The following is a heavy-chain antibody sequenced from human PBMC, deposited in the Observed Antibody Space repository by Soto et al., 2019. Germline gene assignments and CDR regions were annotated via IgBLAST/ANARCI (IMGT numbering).Heavy chain of an antibody. CDR1: GFTFSSYA. V-gene: IGHV3-23*01. CDR2: ISGSGGST. Sequence: GGSLRLSCAASGFTFSSYAMSWVRQAPGKGLEWVSAISGSGGSTYYADSVKGRFTISRDNSKNTLYLQMNSLRAEDTAVYYCAKDMSDLGYCSGGSCYSGGYYYWGQGTLVTVSS. D-gene: IGHD2-15*01. CDR3: AKDMSDLGYCSGGSCYSGGYYY. J-gene: IGHJ4*02.